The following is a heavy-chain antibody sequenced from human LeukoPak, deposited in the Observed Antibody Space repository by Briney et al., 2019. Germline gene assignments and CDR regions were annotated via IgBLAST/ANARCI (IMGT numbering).Heavy chain of an antibody. CDR3: AKRRLTVYEASPWDPDL. CDR1: GNSFISSW. CDR2: INPAGCGT. D-gene: IGHD3-16*01. V-gene: IGHV5-51*01. Sequence: GESLQISCKGSGNSFISSWIGWGRQMPGRGVVGMGIINPAGCGTQYSAPFQGQVTTSADRSTSPAYLNWSSLNASDTAIYYCAKRRLTVYEASPWDPDLWGQGTLVTVSS. J-gene: IGHJ5*02.